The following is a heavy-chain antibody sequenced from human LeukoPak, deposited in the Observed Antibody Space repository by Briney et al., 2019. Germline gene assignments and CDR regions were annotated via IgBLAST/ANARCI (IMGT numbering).Heavy chain of an antibody. D-gene: IGHD6-19*01. Sequence: ASVKVSCKASGYTFTGYYMHWVRQAPGQGLEWMGWISAYNGNTNYAQQLQGRVTITTDTSTSTAYMELRSLRSDDTAVYYCARARAVGDYYYFMDVWGKGTTVTVSS. CDR2: ISAYNGNT. CDR1: GYTFTGYY. CDR3: ARARAVGDYYYFMDV. J-gene: IGHJ6*03. V-gene: IGHV1-18*04.